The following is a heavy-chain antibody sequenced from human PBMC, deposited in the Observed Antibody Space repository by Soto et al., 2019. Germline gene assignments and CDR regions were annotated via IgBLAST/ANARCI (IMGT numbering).Heavy chain of an antibody. CDR3: ARAPDYGDYLNWFDP. V-gene: IGHV4-59*01. CDR1: GGSISSYY. J-gene: IGHJ5*02. CDR2: IYYSGST. D-gene: IGHD4-17*01. Sequence: SGTLSLTCTVSGGSISSYYWSWIRQPPGKGLEWIGYIYYSGSTNYNPSLKSRVTISVDTSKNQFSLKLGSVTAADTAVYYCARAPDYGDYLNWFDPWGQGTLVTVSS.